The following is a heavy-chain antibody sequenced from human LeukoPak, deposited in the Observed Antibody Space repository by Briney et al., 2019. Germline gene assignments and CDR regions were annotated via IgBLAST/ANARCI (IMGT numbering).Heavy chain of an antibody. J-gene: IGHJ4*02. D-gene: IGHD3-16*01. CDR1: GFTFSSYS. CDR2: INQDGGTR. Sequence: PGGSLRLSCAASGFTFSSYSMNWVRQAPGKGLDWVANINQDGGTRQYADSVRGRFTISRDNAKNSLYLEMNSLRAEDTGLYHCARDMKGNLDYWGQGTLVTVSS. V-gene: IGHV3-7*01. CDR3: ARDMKGNLDY.